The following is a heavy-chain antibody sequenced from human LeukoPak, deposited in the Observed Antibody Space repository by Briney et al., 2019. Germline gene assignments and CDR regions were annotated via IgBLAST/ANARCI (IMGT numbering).Heavy chain of an antibody. D-gene: IGHD6-13*01. J-gene: IGHJ4*02. Sequence: PSETPSLTCAVYGGSFSGYYWSWIRQPPGKGLEWIGEINHSGSTNYNPSLKSRVTISVDTSKNQFSLKLSSVTAADTAVYYCARSYSSSWYFDYWGQGTLVTVFS. V-gene: IGHV4-34*01. CDR2: INHSGST. CDR1: GGSFSGYY. CDR3: ARSYSSSWYFDY.